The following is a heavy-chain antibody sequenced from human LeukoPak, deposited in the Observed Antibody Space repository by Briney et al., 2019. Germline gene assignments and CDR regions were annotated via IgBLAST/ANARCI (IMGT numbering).Heavy chain of an antibody. CDR3: AKGSGSSCYSPCDY. Sequence: PGGSLRLSCAASGLHFSFYAMSWVRQAPGKGLEWVAGITSSGNPTYYADPVKGRFNISRDNSRNILYLQMNSLRAEDTAMYYCAKGSGSSCYSPCDYWGQGILVTVSS. V-gene: IGHV3-23*01. D-gene: IGHD2-15*01. J-gene: IGHJ4*02. CDR1: GLHFSFYA. CDR2: ITSSGNPT.